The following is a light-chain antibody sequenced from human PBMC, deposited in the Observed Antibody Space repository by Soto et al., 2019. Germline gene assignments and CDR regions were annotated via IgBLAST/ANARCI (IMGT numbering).Light chain of an antibody. J-gene: IGLJ2*01. CDR1: SSDVGAYNY. V-gene: IGLV2-8*01. CDR2: EVS. Sequence: QSALTQPPSASGSPGQSVTISCTGTSSDVGAYNYVSWYQQNPGKAPKLMIYEVSKRPSGVPDRFSGSKSGNTASLTVSSLQAEDEDDYYCTSYVGSNILVFGGGTKLTVL. CDR3: TSYVGSNILV.